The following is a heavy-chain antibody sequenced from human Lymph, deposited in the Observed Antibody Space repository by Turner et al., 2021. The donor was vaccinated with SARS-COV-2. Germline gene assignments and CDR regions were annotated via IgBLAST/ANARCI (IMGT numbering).Heavy chain of an antibody. J-gene: IGHJ6*02. CDR1: GGTFSSYA. CDR3: ARKEAPGMGGGVFYYYYGMDV. D-gene: IGHD3-16*01. CDR2: LIPILGIA. Sequence: QVQLVQSGAEVKKPGSSVKVSCKASGGTFSSYAISWVRQAPGQGLEWMGGLIPILGIANYAQRFQGRVTITADKSTSTASLGLGSRGFEGTAVYYCARKEAPGMGGGVFYYYYGMDVWGQGTTVTVSS. V-gene: IGHV1-69*10.